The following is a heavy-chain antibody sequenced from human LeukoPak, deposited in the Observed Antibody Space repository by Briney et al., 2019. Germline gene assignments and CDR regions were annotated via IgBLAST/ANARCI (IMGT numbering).Heavy chain of an antibody. Sequence: SETLSLTCTVSGYSISSGYYWGWIRQPPGKGLEWIGSIYHSGSTYYNPSLKSRVTISVDTSKNQFSLKLSSVTAADTAVYYCARVATSQMHGSIDYWGQGTLVTVSS. V-gene: IGHV4-38-2*02. CDR3: ARVATSQMHGSIDY. J-gene: IGHJ4*02. CDR2: IYHSGST. CDR1: GYSISSGYY. D-gene: IGHD2/OR15-2a*01.